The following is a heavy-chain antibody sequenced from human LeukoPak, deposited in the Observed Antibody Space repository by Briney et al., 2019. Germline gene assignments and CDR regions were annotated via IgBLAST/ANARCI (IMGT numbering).Heavy chain of an antibody. CDR3: ARVRGSTFIVSWFDP. V-gene: IGHV3-30-3*01. D-gene: IGHD6-13*01. Sequence: PGGSLRLSCAASGFTFRSYSMHWVRQAPGKGLEWVAVISPDGNNKYYADSVGGRFTISRDNPKNTLFLQMNSLRAEDTAVYYCARVRGSTFIVSWFDPWGQGTLVTVSS. CDR1: GFTFRSYS. J-gene: IGHJ5*02. CDR2: ISPDGNNK.